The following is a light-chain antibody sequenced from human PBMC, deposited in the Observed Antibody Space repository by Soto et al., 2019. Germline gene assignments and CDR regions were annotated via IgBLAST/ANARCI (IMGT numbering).Light chain of an antibody. CDR3: LQHKSYPWT. J-gene: IGKJ1*01. CDR1: LDIVND. V-gene: IGKV1-17*01. Sequence: DIQVTQSPSSLSASIGDRVIITCRSSLDIVNDLDWYQQKPGKAPKRLLYHTSTLQSGVPSRFSGAGSGAEFTLTINGLQSEDFATYFCLQHKSYPWTFGQGTKVDI. CDR2: HTS.